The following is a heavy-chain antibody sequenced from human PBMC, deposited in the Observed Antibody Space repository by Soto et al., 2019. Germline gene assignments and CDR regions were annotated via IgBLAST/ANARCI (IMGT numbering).Heavy chain of an antibody. CDR2: IDPSDSQT. V-gene: IGHV5-10-1*01. CDR3: ARPEASSPFDL. CDR1: GYSFAVYC. Sequence: PGESLKISCNGSGYSFAVYCITLVLQMPGKGLEWMGRIDPSDSQTYYSPSFRGHVTISAAKSITTVFLQWSSLRASDTAMYYCARPEASSPFDLWGRGTLVTVSS. D-gene: IGHD6-19*01. J-gene: IGHJ4*02.